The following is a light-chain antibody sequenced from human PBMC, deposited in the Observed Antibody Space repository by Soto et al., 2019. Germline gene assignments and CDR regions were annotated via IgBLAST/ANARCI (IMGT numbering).Light chain of an antibody. J-gene: IGKJ3*01. V-gene: IGKV3-20*01. CDR2: GAS. CDR1: QSVSSSY. Sequence: EIVLTQSPGTLSLSPGERATLSCRASQSVSSSYLAWYQQKPGQAPRLLIYGASSRATGIPDRFSGSGSGTDFTLTISSLEPEDFPVYYCQQYGSSLFTFGPGTKVDIK. CDR3: QQYGSSLFT.